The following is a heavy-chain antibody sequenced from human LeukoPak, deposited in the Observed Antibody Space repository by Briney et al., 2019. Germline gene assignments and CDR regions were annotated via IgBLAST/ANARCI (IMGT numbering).Heavy chain of an antibody. CDR2: INGNGRAT. V-gene: IGHV3-23*01. Sequence: GGSLRLSCAASGFTFRNYAMTWVRQAPGKALDWVSSINGNGRATYYADSVRGRFTISRDNSKNTLYLQMNSLRAEDTAVFYCAKGGAYYDFIFDPWGQGTLVTVSS. CDR1: GFTFRNYA. J-gene: IGHJ5*02. D-gene: IGHD3-3*01. CDR3: AKGGAYYDFIFDP.